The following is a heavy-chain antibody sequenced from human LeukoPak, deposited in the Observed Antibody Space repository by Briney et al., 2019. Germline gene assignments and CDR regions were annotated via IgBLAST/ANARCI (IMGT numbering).Heavy chain of an antibody. V-gene: IGHV1-3*01. D-gene: IGHD6-13*01. CDR3: ARESAADGNAFDI. CDR1: GYTFTMYA. CDR2: INAGNGNT. Sequence: GASVKVSCKASGYTFTMYAIHWVRQAPGQRPEWMGWINAGNGNTKYSQKFQGRVIFTRDTSASTAYMELSSLRSEDTAVYYCARESAADGNAFDIWGQGTKVTVSS. J-gene: IGHJ3*02.